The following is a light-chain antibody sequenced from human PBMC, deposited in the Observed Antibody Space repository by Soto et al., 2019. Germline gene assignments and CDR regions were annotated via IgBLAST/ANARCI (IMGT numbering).Light chain of an antibody. Sequence: DIQMTQSPSTLSASVGDRVTITCRASQSVGNWLAWYQQKPGKAPKLLIFDASSLEGGVPSRVSGSGSGTEFTLTLSSLQPDDFATYYCQQYNSYSTFGQGTKVEIK. J-gene: IGKJ1*01. CDR1: QSVGNW. V-gene: IGKV1-5*01. CDR3: QQYNSYST. CDR2: DAS.